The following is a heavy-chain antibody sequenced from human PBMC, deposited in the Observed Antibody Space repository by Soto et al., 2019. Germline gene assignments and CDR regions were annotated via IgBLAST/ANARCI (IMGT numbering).Heavy chain of an antibody. CDR2: IYGADDK. D-gene: IGHD1-1*01. Sequence: QITLKESGPTLVTPTQTLTLTCTFSGFSLTTSGVGVGWIRQPPGKALGWLALIYGADDKRYNPSLKSRLTISKDTSKNQVVLKMPHLDPLDTATYYCEIRDAYTAAAFHIWGQWTLVPVS. CDR1: GFSLTTSGVG. V-gene: IGHV2-5*02. CDR3: EIRDAYTAAAFHI. J-gene: IGHJ3*02.